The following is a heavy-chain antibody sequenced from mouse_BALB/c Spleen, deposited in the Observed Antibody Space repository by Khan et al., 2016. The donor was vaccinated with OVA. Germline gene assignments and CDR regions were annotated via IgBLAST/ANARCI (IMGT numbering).Heavy chain of an antibody. D-gene: IGHD2-2*01. CDR2: IYPGSRNI. CDR3: ARNYGNDNYFDY. V-gene: IGHV1-77*01. CDR1: GYTFSDYF. J-gene: IGHJ2*01. Sequence: QVQLQQAGAELARPGASVKLSCKASGYTFSDYFINWVKQRTGQGLEWIGEIYPGSRNIFYNEKFNGKATLTADKSSSTAYMQLSSLTSEDSAVYFCARNYGNDNYFDYWGQGTTLIVSS.